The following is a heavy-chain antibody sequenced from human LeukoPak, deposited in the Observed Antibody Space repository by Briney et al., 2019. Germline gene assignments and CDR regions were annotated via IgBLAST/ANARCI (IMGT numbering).Heavy chain of an antibody. CDR2: IIPIFGTA. J-gene: IGHJ4*02. CDR3: AREGRRITMVRGXXXXDX. V-gene: IGHV1-69*05. CDR1: GGTFSSYA. Sequence: GASVKVSCKASGGTFSSYAISWVRQAPGQGLEWMGRIIPIFGTANYAQKFQGRVTITTDESTSTAYMELSSLRSEDTAVYYCAREGRRITMVRGXXXXDXXGQGXLVAV. D-gene: IGHD3-10*01.